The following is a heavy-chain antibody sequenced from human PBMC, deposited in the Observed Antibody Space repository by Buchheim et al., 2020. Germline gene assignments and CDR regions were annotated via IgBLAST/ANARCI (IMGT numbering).Heavy chain of an antibody. CDR1: GFTFSSYW. J-gene: IGHJ6*02. V-gene: IGHV3-7*04. Sequence: EVQLVESGGGLVQPGGSLRLSCAASGFTFSSYWMSWVRQAPGKGLEWVANIKKDGSEKYYVDSVKGRFTIFRDNDKNSLYLQMNSLRAEDTAVYYCARGSGSYYNIPGYGMDVWGQGTT. CDR2: IKKDGSEK. CDR3: ARGSGSYYNIPGYGMDV. D-gene: IGHD3-10*01.